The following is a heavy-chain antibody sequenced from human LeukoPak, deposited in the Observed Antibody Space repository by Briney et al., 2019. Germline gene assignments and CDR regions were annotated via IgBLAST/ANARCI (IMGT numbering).Heavy chain of an antibody. CDR2: INPIFGTA. Sequence: SVKVSCKASGGTFNIYAISWVRQAPGQGLEWMGGINPIFGTANYAQKFQGRVTITADESTSTAYMELSSLRSEDTAVYYCARGVVAVAFDIWGQGTMVTVSS. D-gene: IGHD5-12*01. CDR3: ARGVVAVAFDI. CDR1: GGTFNIYA. J-gene: IGHJ3*02. V-gene: IGHV1-69*13.